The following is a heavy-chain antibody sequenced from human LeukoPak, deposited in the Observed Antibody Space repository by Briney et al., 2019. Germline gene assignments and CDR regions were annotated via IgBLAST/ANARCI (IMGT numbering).Heavy chain of an antibody. J-gene: IGHJ3*02. CDR3: AREITGFWSGYSPHDAFDI. CDR1: GYTFTSFG. Sequence: ASVKVSCKASGYTFTSFGITWVRQAPGQGLEWMGWISAYKGNTNYAQKLQGRVTMTTDTSTSTAYMELRSLRSDDTAVYYCAREITGFWSGYSPHDAFDIWGQGTMVTVSS. CDR2: ISAYKGNT. D-gene: IGHD3-3*01. V-gene: IGHV1-18*01.